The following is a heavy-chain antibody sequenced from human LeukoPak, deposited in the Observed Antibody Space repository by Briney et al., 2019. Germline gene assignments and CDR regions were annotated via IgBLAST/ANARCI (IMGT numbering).Heavy chain of an antibody. J-gene: IGHJ6*03. CDR1: GYTFTSYG. D-gene: IGHD3-3*01. CDR2: ISAYNGNT. V-gene: IGHV1-18*01. Sequence: ASVKVSCKASGYTFTSYGISWVRQAPGQGLEWMGWISAYNGNTNYAQKLQGRVTMTTDTSTSTAYMELRSLRSDDTAVYYCARGSITIFGVAHYYYYMDVWGKGTTVTVSS. CDR3: ARGSITIFGVAHYYYYMDV.